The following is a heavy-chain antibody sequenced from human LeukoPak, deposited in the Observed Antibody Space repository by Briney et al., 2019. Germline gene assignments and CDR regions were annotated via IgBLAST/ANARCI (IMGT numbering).Heavy chain of an antibody. J-gene: IGHJ4*02. D-gene: IGHD6-13*01. CDR3: AKAAAAPGFDF. CDR1: GFTSSSYA. CDR2: VSGSGDRM. V-gene: IGHV3-23*01. Sequence: GGSLRLSCAASGFTSSSYALNWVRQAPGKGLEWVATVSGSGDRMYHADSVKGRFTISRDNSKNTIYLQMNSLRAEDTALYYCAKAAAAPGFDFWGQGTLVTVSS.